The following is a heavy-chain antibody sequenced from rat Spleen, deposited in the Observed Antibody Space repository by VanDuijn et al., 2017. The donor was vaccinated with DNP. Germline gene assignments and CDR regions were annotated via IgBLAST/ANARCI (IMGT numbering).Heavy chain of an antibody. Sequence: EVKLVESGGGLVQPGRSLKVSCAASGFNFNDYWMGWVRQAPGKGLEWIGEINQDSSAIKYTPSLKDKFTISRDNAQNTLYLQMSKLGSEDTAIYYCARESFGVDYWGQGVMVTVSS. V-gene: IGHV4-2*01. J-gene: IGHJ2*01. CDR1: GFNFNDYW. CDR3: ARESFGVDY. CDR2: INQDSSAI. D-gene: IGHD4-3*01.